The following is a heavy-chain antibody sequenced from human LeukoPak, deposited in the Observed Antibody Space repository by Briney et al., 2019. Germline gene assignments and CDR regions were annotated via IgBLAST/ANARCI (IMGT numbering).Heavy chain of an antibody. V-gene: IGHV3-30-3*01. Sequence: GGSLRLSCAASGFTFSVYFMGWVRQAPGKGLEWVAVISYDGSNKYYADSVKGRFTISRDNSKNTLYLQMNSLRTEDTAVYYCARDVVGSSNNGMDVWGQGTTVTVSS. D-gene: IGHD6-13*01. J-gene: IGHJ6*02. CDR3: ARDVVGSSNNGMDV. CDR2: ISYDGSNK. CDR1: GFTFSVYF.